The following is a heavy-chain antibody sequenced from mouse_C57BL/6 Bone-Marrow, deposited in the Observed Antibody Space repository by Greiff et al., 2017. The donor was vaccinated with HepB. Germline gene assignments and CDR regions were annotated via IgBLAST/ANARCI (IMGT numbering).Heavy chain of an antibody. CDR1: GYTFTSYW. CDR3: TRGGDWDGWGFAY. J-gene: IGHJ3*01. D-gene: IGHD4-1*01. CDR2: IYPGNSDT. V-gene: IGHV1-5*01. Sequence: EVQLQQSGTVLARPGASVKMSCKTSGYTFTSYWMHWVKQRPGQGLEWIGAIYPGNSDTSYNQKFKGKAKLTAVTSASSAYMELSSLTNEDSAVYYCTRGGDWDGWGFAYWGQGTLVTVSA.